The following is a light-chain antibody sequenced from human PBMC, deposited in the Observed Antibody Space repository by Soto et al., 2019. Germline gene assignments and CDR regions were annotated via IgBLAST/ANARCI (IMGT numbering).Light chain of an antibody. CDR2: AAC. CDR1: QSISSY. Sequence: DIQMTQSPSSLSASVGDRVTITCRASQSISSYLNWYQQKPGKAPKLLTYAACSLQSGVPSRFSGSGSGKDLPLTISSLQPEDFAPYYCQQSYSTPRFALVPGTKVDIK. J-gene: IGKJ3*01. V-gene: IGKV1-39*01. CDR3: QQSYSTPRFA.